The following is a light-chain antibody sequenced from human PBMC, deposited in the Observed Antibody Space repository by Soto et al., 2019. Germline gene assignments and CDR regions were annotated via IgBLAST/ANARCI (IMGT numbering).Light chain of an antibody. CDR2: EVT. Sequence: QSPLTQPASVSGSPGQSITISCTGTRSDIGSYNDVSWYQQHPGKAPKLMIYEVTKRPSGVSNSFSGSKSGYTASLTISGLQAEDEADYYCCSYAGSSTWVFGGGTKLTVL. CDR3: CSYAGSSTWV. CDR1: RSDIGSYND. J-gene: IGLJ3*02. V-gene: IGLV2-23*02.